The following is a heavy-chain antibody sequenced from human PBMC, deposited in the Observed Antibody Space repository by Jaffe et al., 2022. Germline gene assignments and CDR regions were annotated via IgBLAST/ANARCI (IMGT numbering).Heavy chain of an antibody. J-gene: IGHJ4*02. CDR1: GFTFSSYS. D-gene: IGHD6-13*01. CDR3: AREVSFKKDIAAASGY. V-gene: IGHV3-21*01. CDR2: ISSSSSYI. Sequence: EVQLVESGGGLVKPGGSLRLSCAASGFTFSSYSMNWVRQAPGKGLEWVSSISSSSSYIYYADSVKGRFTISRDNAKNSLYLQMNSLRAEDTAVYYCAREVSFKKDIAAASGYWGQGTLVTVSS.